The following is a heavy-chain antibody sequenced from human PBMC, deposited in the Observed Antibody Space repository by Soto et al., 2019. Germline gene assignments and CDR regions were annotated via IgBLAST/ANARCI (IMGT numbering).Heavy chain of an antibody. CDR2: INSDGSST. J-gene: IGHJ4*02. CDR1: GFTVSSYL. D-gene: IGHD4-17*01. CDR3: ARINYGDYGGVYDY. V-gene: IGHV3-74*01. Sequence: EVQLVASGGGLVQPGGSLRLSCAASGFTVSSYLMHWVRQAPGKGLVWVSRINSDGSSTSFADSVKGRFTISRDNAKNTLYLQMNSLRAEDTAVYYCARINYGDYGGVYDYCGQGTLVTVSS.